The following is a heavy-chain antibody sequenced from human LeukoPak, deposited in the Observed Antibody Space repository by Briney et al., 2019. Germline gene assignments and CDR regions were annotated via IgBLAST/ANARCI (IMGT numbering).Heavy chain of an antibody. Sequence: GGSLRLSCAASGFTFNSYWMNWVRQAPGKGLEWISAISQSGNTIYYADSVKGRFIISRDNSKNTLYLQLNSLRAEDTAVYYCARVDTSHLRYFDSWGQGTLVTVSS. CDR2: ISQSGNTI. J-gene: IGHJ4*02. D-gene: IGHD3-16*01. V-gene: IGHV3-23*01. CDR3: ARVDTSHLRYFDS. CDR1: GFTFNSYW.